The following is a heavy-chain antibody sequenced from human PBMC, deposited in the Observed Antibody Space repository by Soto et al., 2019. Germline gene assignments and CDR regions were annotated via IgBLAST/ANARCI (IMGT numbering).Heavy chain of an antibody. V-gene: IGHV2-5*02. CDR2: IYWDDDK. J-gene: IGHJ4*02. CDR1: GFSLSTSGVG. CDR3: AHRPFDHSGYYDNYFDY. D-gene: IGHD3-22*01. Sequence: QITLKESGPTLVKPTQTLTLTCTFSGFSLSTSGVGVGWIRQPPGKALEWLALIYWDDDKRYSPSLRSRLSITKDTSKNQVVLTMTNMDPVDTATYYCAHRPFDHSGYYDNYFDYWGQGTLVTVSS.